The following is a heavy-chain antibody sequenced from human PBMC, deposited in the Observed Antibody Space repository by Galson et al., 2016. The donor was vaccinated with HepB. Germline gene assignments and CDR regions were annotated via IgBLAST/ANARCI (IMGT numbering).Heavy chain of an antibody. CDR1: AYGFTDYW. V-gene: IGHV5-51*01. J-gene: IGHJ6*02. CDR3: ARDYGRLGLDD. D-gene: IGHD3-16*01. CDR2: IYPGDSDT. Sequence: QSGAEVKKPGNSLRISCKGSAYGFTDYWIGWVRQMPGKGLEWMGSIYPGDSDTRYNPSFQGQVTISADKSVNTVYLQWSSLKASGTAMYYCARDYGRLGLDDWGEGTTVTVSS.